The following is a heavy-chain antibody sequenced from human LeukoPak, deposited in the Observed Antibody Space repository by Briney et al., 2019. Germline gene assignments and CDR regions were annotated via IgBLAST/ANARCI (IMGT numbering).Heavy chain of an antibody. Sequence: PGGSLRLSCAASGLTFSSYSMNWVRQAPGKGLEWVSSISSSSSYIYYADSVKGRFTISRDNAKNSLYLQMNSLRAEDTAVYYCARDEGTVLDYWGQGTLVTVSS. J-gene: IGHJ4*02. CDR1: GLTFSSYS. CDR3: ARDEGTVLDY. CDR2: ISSSSSYI. D-gene: IGHD4-17*01. V-gene: IGHV3-21*01.